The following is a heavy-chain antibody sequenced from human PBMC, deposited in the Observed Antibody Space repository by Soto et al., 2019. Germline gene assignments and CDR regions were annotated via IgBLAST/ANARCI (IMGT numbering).Heavy chain of an antibody. Sequence: GGSLRLSCAASGFTFDDYAMHWVRQAPGKGLEWVSGISWNSGSIGYADSVKGRFTITADNAKNSLYLQMNSLRAEDTALYYCAEVMIRGGIIANYYYCDGRDVWGQGTTVTVPS. J-gene: IGHJ6*02. CDR2: ISWNSGSI. CDR1: GFTFDDYA. V-gene: IGHV3-9*01. CDR3: AEVMIRGGIIANYYYCDGRDV. D-gene: IGHD3-10*01.